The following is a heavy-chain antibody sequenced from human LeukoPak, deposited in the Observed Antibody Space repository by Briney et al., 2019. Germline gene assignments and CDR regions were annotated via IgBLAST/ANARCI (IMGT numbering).Heavy chain of an antibody. CDR1: GGSISSSSYY. CDR2: IYYSGST. D-gene: IGHD3-16*01. CDR3: ARGTGLDYDYVWGSPRGRFDP. V-gene: IGHV4-39*07. J-gene: IGHJ5*02. Sequence: SETLSLTCTVSGGSISSSSYYWGWIRQPPGKGLEWIGSIYYSGSTYYNPSLKSRVTISVDTSKNQFSLKLSSVTAADTAVYYCARGTGLDYDYVWGSPRGRFDPWGQGTLVTVSS.